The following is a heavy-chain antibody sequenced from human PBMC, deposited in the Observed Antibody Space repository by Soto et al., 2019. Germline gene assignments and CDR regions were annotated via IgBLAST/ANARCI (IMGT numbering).Heavy chain of an antibody. CDR2: INHSGST. J-gene: IGHJ4*02. Sequence: QVQLQQWGAGLLKPSETLSLTCAVYGGSFSGYYWSWIRQPPGKGLEWIGEINHSGSTNYNPSLKSRVTISVDTSKNQFSLKLSSVTAADTAVYYCARELPAADFVYWGQGTLVTVSS. D-gene: IGHD2-15*01. CDR1: GGSFSGYY. CDR3: ARELPAADFVY. V-gene: IGHV4-34*01.